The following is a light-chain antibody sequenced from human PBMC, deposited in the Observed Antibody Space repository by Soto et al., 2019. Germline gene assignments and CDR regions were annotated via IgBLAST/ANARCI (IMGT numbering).Light chain of an antibody. CDR1: QSVSSSY. J-gene: IGKJ1*01. CDR3: HQYNNWPPWT. V-gene: IGKV3-20*01. Sequence: EIVLTQSPGSLSLSPGERATLSCRASQSVSSSYLGWYQQKPGQAPRLLIYGASSRATGIPDRFSGSGSGTDFTLTISSLQSEDYAVYYCHQYNNWPPWTFGQGTKVDIK. CDR2: GAS.